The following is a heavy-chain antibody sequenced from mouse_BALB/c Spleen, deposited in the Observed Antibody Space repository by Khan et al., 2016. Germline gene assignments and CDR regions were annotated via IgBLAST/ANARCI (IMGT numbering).Heavy chain of an antibody. V-gene: IGHV3-2*02. CDR2: ISYSGVT. D-gene: IGHD1-1*01. CDR1: GYSITSEYA. CDR3: ARSLLLRRDYFDY. J-gene: IGHJ2*01. Sequence: EVQLQESGPGLVKPSQSLSLTCTVTGYSITSEYAWNWIRQFPGNKLEWMGYISYSGVTSYNPSLKSRFSITRDPSKNQFFLQLNSVTAEDTATYYCARSLLLRRDYFDYWGQGTTLTVSS.